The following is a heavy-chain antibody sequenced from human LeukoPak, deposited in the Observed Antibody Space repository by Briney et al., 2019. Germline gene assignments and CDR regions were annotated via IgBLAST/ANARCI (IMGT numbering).Heavy chain of an antibody. V-gene: IGHV4-34*01. CDR3: ARTHPFTTD. Sequence: KPSETLSLTCAVYGGSFSGYYWSWIRQPPGKGLEWIGEINHSGSTNYNPSLKSRVTISVDTSENQFSLKLSSVTAADTAVYYCARTHPFTTDWGQGTLVTVSS. D-gene: IGHD4-17*01. CDR1: GGSFSGYY. J-gene: IGHJ4*02. CDR2: INHSGST.